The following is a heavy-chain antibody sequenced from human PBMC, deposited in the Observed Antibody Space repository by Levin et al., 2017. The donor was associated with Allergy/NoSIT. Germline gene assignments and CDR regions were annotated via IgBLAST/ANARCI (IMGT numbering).Heavy chain of an antibody. Sequence: SQTLSLTCTVSGGSISSGSYYWSWIRQPAGKGLEWIGRIYTSGSTNYNPSLKSRVTISVDTSKNQFSLKLSSVTAADTAVYYCARNYGSGIIGAFWFDPWGQGTLVTVSS. CDR3: ARNYGSGIIGAFWFDP. CDR1: GGSISSGSYY. J-gene: IGHJ5*02. CDR2: IYTSGST. D-gene: IGHD3-10*01. V-gene: IGHV4-61*02.